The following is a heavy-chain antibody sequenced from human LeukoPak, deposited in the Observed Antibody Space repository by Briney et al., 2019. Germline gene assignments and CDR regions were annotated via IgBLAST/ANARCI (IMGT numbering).Heavy chain of an antibody. V-gene: IGHV1-8*03. CDR1: GYTFTDYD. D-gene: IGHD4-17*01. Sequence: ASVKVSCKTSGYTFTDYDIHWVRQAPGQGLEWMGWIKPNSANTNYAQKLQGRVTFTRDNSLGIVYMELSGLTSEDAAVYFCARGDFGETNTAFDIWGQGTLVAVSS. J-gene: IGHJ3*02. CDR2: IKPNSANT. CDR3: ARGDFGETNTAFDI.